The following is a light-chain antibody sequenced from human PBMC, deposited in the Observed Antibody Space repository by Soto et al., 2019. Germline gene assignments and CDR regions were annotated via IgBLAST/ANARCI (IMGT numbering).Light chain of an antibody. J-gene: IGKJ1*01. V-gene: IGKV1-5*01. CDR2: GAS. Sequence: DIQMTQSPYTLSASVGDRVTITCRASQGISTWLAWYQQKPGTAPKLLIYGASSLESGVPSRFSGSGSGTEFTLTTSSLQPDDFATYYCQQYNTYPWTFGQGTKV. CDR3: QQYNTYPWT. CDR1: QGISTW.